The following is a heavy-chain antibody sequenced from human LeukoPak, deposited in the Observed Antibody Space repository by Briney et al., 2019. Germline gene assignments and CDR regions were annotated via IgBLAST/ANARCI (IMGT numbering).Heavy chain of an antibody. V-gene: IGHV4-39*01. CDR1: GGSISSSSYY. CDR2: IYYSGST. Sequence: PSETLSLTCTVSGGSISSSSYYWGWIRQPPGKGLEWIGSIYYSGSTYYNPSLKSRVTISVDTSKNQFSLKLSSVTAADTAVYYCARPSSGSYSDYWGQGILVTVSS. CDR3: ARPSSGSYSDY. D-gene: IGHD1-26*01. J-gene: IGHJ4*02.